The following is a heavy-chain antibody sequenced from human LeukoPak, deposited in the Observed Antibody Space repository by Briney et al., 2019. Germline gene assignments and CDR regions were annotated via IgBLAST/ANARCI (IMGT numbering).Heavy chain of an antibody. J-gene: IGHJ4*02. CDR3: AKDTWSRDPEY. CDR1: GFTFSTYA. V-gene: IGHV3-23*01. Sequence: GGSLRLSCAASGFTFSTYAPSWVRQAPGKGLEWVSTISSSGDNTYYADSVKGRFTISRDNSKNTLYLEMSTLRAEDTAVYYRAKDTWSRDPEYWGLGTLVTVSS. D-gene: IGHD1-1*01. CDR2: ISSSGDNT.